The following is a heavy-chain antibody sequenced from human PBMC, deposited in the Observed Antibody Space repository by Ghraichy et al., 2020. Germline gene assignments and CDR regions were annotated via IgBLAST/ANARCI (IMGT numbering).Heavy chain of an antibody. Sequence: GGSLRLSCAASGFTFSDYYMSWLRQAPGKGLEWLSYISTNSDYTYYADSVRGRFIISRDNAKNSLYLQMNSLRAEDTAVYYCARGGYCRGGTCYYLDHWGQGTPVTASA. J-gene: IGHJ4*02. CDR2: ISTNSDYT. D-gene: IGHD2-15*01. CDR3: ARGGYCRGGTCYYLDH. CDR1: GFTFSDYY. V-gene: IGHV3-11*06.